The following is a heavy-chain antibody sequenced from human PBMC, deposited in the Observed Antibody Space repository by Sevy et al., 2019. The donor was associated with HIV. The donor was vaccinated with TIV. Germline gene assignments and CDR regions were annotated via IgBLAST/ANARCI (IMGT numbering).Heavy chain of an antibody. CDR3: ARERGASTRNGSTLDY. V-gene: IGHV3-30*04. Sequence: GGSQRLSCASSGFTFSSYAMHWVRQGPGKGLEAVAVISYDAKVKFYADSVKGRFTISRENSKNTLDLQMTSLRDEDTSVYYSARERGASTRNGSTLDYWGQATLITVSS. CDR2: ISYDAKVK. J-gene: IGHJ4*02. CDR1: GFTFSSYA. D-gene: IGHD6-19*01.